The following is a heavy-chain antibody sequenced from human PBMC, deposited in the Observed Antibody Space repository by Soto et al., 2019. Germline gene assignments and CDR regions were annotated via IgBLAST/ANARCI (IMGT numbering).Heavy chain of an antibody. J-gene: IGHJ4*02. CDR3: ARSKKGWTHSHFDY. V-gene: IGHV3-11*01. CDR1: GFNFSDHY. D-gene: IGHD3-3*01. CDR2: IGGGGAHI. Sequence: QVHLVASGGGLVKPGGSRRLSCVVSGFNFSDHYMTWIRHAPGKGLELVSSIGGGGAHIYYTQSVKGRFTISSDNAKTSLYLQMSTLRAEDTAVYYCARSKKGWTHSHFDYWGQGALVTVAS.